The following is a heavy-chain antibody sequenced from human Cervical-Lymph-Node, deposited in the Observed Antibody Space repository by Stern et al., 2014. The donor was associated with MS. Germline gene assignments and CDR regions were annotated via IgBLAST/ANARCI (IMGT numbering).Heavy chain of an antibody. CDR3: ARHWLPPYFDY. Sequence: DQLVESGPTLVKPSETLSLTCTVSGDSIKNYYWSWIRQPPGKGLEWIGYISYSGSTDYNPSLKSRVSISLHTSQNQFSLRLSLGPAADTAVYYCARHWLPPYFDYWGQGTLVTVSS. CDR2: ISYSGST. D-gene: IGHD6-19*01. CDR1: GDSIKNYY. J-gene: IGHJ4*02. V-gene: IGHV4-59*08.